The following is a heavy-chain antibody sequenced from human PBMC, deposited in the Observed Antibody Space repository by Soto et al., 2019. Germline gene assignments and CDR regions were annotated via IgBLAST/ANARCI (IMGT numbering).Heavy chain of an antibody. D-gene: IGHD4-4*01. V-gene: IGHV3-48*02. J-gene: IGHJ5*02. CDR2: ISSSSSTI. CDR3: ARATAGWFDP. Sequence: EVQLVESGGGLLQPGGSLRLSCAASGFTFSSYSMNWVRQAPGKGLESVSYISSSSSTIYYADSVKGRFTISRDNSKNSLFLQMNSLRDEDTAVYYCARATAGWFDPWGQGTLVTVSS. CDR1: GFTFSSYS.